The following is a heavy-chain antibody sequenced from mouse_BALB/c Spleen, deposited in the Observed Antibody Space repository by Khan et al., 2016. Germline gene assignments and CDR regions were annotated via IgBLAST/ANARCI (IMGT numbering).Heavy chain of an antibody. V-gene: IGHV14-3*02. J-gene: IGHJ3*01. CDR2: IDPANGNT. CDR3: GRAPYDCDVGFAY. Sequence: VQLQQPGAELVKPGASVKLSCTASGFNIKDTYMHWVKQRPEQGLEWIGRIDPANGNTKYDPKFQGKATITADTSPNTAYLQLSSLTSEDTAVYCRGRAPYDCDVGFAYWGQGTLVTVSA. D-gene: IGHD2-4*01. CDR1: GFNIKDTY.